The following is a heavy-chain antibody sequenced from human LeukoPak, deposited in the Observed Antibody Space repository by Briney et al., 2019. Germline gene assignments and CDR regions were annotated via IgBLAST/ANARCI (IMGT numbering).Heavy chain of an antibody. CDR1: RFTFSSYG. Sequence: GGSLRLSCAASRFTFSSYGMHWVRQAPGKGLEWVAFIRYDGSNKYYADSVKGRFTISRDNSKNTLYLQMNSLIPEDTAVYYCARQYISGQWYFDYWGQGTLVTVSS. CDR2: IRYDGSNK. V-gene: IGHV3-30*02. CDR3: ARQYISGQWYFDY. J-gene: IGHJ4*02. D-gene: IGHD5-18*01.